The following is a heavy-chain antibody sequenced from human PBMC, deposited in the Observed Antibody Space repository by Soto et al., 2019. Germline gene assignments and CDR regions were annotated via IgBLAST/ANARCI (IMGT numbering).Heavy chain of an antibody. Sequence: QVQLVQSGAEVRKPESSVKVSCRASGGTLSSYPISWVRQAPGQGLEWMGRIVPIHRIANYAQKFQGRVTITADTSTNPVYMELRSLTSEDTAVYYCARVVASPEAEGSYFQSWGQGTLVSVSP. CDR3: ARVVASPEAEGSYFQS. CDR1: GGTLSSYP. D-gene: IGHD6-25*01. J-gene: IGHJ4*02. CDR2: IVPIHRIA. V-gene: IGHV1-69*02.